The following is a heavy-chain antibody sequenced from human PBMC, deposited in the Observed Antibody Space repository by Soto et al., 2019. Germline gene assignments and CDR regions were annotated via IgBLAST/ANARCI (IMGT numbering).Heavy chain of an antibody. Sequence: QVQLVESGGGVVQPGRSLRLSGAASGFTFSSYAMHWVRQAPGKGLEWVAVISYDGSNKYYADSVKGRFTISRDNSKNTLYLQMNSLRAEDTAVYYCAREWASSWYEGTHNWFDPWGQGTLVTVSS. CDR1: GFTFSSYA. J-gene: IGHJ5*02. CDR3: AREWASSWYEGTHNWFDP. D-gene: IGHD6-13*01. CDR2: ISYDGSNK. V-gene: IGHV3-30-3*01.